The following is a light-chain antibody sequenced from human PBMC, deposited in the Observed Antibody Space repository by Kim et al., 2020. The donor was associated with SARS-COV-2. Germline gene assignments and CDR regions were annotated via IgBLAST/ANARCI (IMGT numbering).Light chain of an antibody. CDR1: QSVRNSY. CDR3: QQYGSSAT. CDR2: GAS. V-gene: IGKV3-20*01. J-gene: IGKJ1*01. Sequence: EIVLTQSPGTLSLSPGERATLTCRASQSVRNSYLAWYQQKPGQAPRLLIYGASSRATGIPDRFSGSGSGTDFTLTISRLEPEDFAVYYCQQYGSSATFGQGTKVDIK.